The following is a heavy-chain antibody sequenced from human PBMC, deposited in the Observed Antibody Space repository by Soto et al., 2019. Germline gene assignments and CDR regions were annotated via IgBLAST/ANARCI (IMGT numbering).Heavy chain of an antibody. CDR2: ISGSGGST. V-gene: IGHV3-23*01. D-gene: IGHD6-13*01. CDR1: GFTFSSYA. CDR3: AKWQLVEDAFDI. Sequence: EVQLLESGGGLVQPGGSQRLSCAASGFTFSSYAMSWVRQAPGKGLEWVSAISGSGGSTYYADSVKGRFTISRDNSKNTLYLQMNSLRAEDTAVYYCAKWQLVEDAFDIWGQGTMVTVSS. J-gene: IGHJ3*02.